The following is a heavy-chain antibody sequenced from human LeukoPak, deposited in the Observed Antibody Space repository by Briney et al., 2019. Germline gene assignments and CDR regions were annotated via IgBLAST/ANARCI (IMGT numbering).Heavy chain of an antibody. CDR3: VRARGCSNCVLTDGFDS. J-gene: IGHJ3*01. CDR2: KSNFDGDT. D-gene: IGHD6-13*01. Sequence: ASVKVSCKASGRLFTSYGIAWVRQAPGEGLEWVGWKSNFDGDTKVAEKLQGRVTLTTDTLTSTAYVELTSLTVDDTAVYYCVRARGCSNCVLTDGFDSWGHGTKVTVSS. V-gene: IGHV1-18*01. CDR1: GRLFTSYG.